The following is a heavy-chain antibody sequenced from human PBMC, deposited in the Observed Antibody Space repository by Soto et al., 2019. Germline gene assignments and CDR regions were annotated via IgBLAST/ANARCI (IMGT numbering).Heavy chain of an antibody. V-gene: IGHV3-15*01. CDR1: GFTFSNAW. J-gene: IGHJ4*02. Sequence: PGGSLRLSCAASGFTFSNAWMSWVRQAPGKGLEWVGRIKSKTDGGTTDYAAPVKGRFTISRDDSKNTLYLQMNSLKTEDTAVYYCTTEYAVPAAISVYWGQGTLVTVSS. CDR3: TTEYAVPAAISVY. CDR2: IKSKTDGGTT. D-gene: IGHD2-2*01.